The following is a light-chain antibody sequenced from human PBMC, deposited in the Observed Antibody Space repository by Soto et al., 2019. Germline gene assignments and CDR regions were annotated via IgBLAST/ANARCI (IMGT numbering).Light chain of an antibody. CDR3: SSYTNRNTVV. CDR2: DVT. V-gene: IGLV2-14*03. J-gene: IGLJ3*02. CDR1: SSDVGGYNY. Sequence: QSALTRPASVSGSPGQSITIFCTGTSSDVGGYNYVSWYQQRPGKPPKLMIYDVTNLPSGVSNRFSGSKSGSTASLTISGLQAEDEGDYYCSSYTNRNTVVFGGGTQLTVL.